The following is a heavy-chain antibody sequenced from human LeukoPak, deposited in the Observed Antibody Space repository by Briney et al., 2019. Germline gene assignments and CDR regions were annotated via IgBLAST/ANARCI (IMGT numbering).Heavy chain of an antibody. CDR3: ASPSDYATDY. J-gene: IGHJ4*02. D-gene: IGHD4-17*01. CDR1: GGSISSGGYY. V-gene: IGHV4-31*03. Sequence: SETLSLTCTVSGGSISSGGYYWSWIRQHPGKGLERIGYIDYSRNTYYNPSLRSRVTISIDTSKNQFSLKLSSVTAADTAVYYCASPSDYATDYWGQGTLVTVSS. CDR2: IDYSRNT.